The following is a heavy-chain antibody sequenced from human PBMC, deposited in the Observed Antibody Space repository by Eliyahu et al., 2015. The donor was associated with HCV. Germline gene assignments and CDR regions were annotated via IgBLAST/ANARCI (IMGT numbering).Heavy chain of an antibody. Sequence: QVQLQESGPGLVKPSETLSLTCTVSGDSISNDYWSWIRQPPGKGLEWIGFIYYSGSPNYNPPLKSRVTISVDTSKKQFSLEVNSVTAADTAVYYCARLKAAAATWWFDPWGQGTLVTVSS. CDR3: ARLKAAAATWWFDP. D-gene: IGHD6-13*01. J-gene: IGHJ5*02. CDR1: GDSISNDY. CDR2: IYYSGSP. V-gene: IGHV4-59*08.